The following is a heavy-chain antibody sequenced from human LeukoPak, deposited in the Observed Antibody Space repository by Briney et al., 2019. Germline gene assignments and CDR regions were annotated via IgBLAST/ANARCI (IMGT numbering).Heavy chain of an antibody. Sequence: QPGGSLRLSCAASGFTVSSNYMSWVRQAPGKGLEWVSVIYSGGSTYYADSVKGRFTISRDNSENTLYLQMNSLRAEDTAVYYCARDQYSSSQVGQYWGQGTLVTVSS. CDR2: IYSGGST. J-gene: IGHJ4*02. V-gene: IGHV3-53*01. D-gene: IGHD6-13*01. CDR1: GFTVSSNY. CDR3: ARDQYSSSQVGQY.